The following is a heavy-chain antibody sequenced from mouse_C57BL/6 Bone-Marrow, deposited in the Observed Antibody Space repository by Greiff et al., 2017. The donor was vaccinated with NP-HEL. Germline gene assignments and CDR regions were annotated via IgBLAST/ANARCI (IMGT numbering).Heavy chain of an antibody. CDR2: INPNNGGT. CDR3: ARSYYGSSPYWYFDV. Sequence: EVQLQQSGPELVKPGASVKISCKASGYTFTDYYMNWVKQSHGKSLEWIGDINPNNGGTSYNQKFKGKATLTVDKSSSTAYMELRSLTSEDSAVYYCARSYYGSSPYWYFDVWGTGTTVTVSS. D-gene: IGHD1-1*01. V-gene: IGHV1-26*01. CDR1: GYTFTDYY. J-gene: IGHJ1*03.